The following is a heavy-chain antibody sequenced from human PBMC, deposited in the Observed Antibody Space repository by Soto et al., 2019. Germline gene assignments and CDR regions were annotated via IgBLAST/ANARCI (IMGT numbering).Heavy chain of an antibody. CDR3: AREERKGIISWFDP. V-gene: IGHV4-30-4*01. Sequence: PSETLSLTCTVSGGSVSGVDYFWSWIRQSPGKGLEWIGYIYYTGITHLNPSLKGRLTMAVDTSKNEFSLKLTSVSAADTAVYFCAREERKGIISWFDPWGQGTPVTVSS. D-gene: IGHD2-21*01. CDR1: GGSVSGVDYF. CDR2: IYYTGIT. J-gene: IGHJ5*02.